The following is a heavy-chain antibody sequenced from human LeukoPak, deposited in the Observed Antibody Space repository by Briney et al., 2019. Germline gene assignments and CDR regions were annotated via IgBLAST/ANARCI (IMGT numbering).Heavy chain of an antibody. V-gene: IGHV3-30*11. CDR1: GSTFSGHL. Sequence: GGCLRVSCAAPGSTFSGHLLHWGRQGPGKGREWVAGTAYEEGQKYYADSVSGRFTISRDNSDNPVYLQMTGLRLEDTAVYFCAREGDRHLTFDYWGRGTLVTVSS. J-gene: IGHJ4*02. CDR2: TAYEEGQK. D-gene: IGHD3-16*01. CDR3: AREGDRHLTFDY.